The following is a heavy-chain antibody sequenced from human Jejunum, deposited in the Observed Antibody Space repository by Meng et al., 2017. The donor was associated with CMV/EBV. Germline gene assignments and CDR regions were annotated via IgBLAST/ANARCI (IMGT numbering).Heavy chain of an antibody. J-gene: IGHJ6*02. D-gene: IGHD2-2*01. CDR1: FSNYA. V-gene: IGHV3-23*01. CDR3: AAGGYQLLNYYYYGMDV. CDR2: ISSVGNSA. Sequence: FSNYAMSWVRQAPGKGLEWVSLISSVGNSATYADSVRGRFTISKDNSNNTLYLQMNSLRAEDTAVYYCAAGGYQLLNYYYYGMDVWGQGTTVTVSS.